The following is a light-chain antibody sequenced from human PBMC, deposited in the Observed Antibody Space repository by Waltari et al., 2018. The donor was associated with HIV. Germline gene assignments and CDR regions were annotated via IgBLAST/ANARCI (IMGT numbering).Light chain of an antibody. Sequence: QSALTQPASVSGSPGQSITISCTGASSAVGIFKYVTWYQQHPGKAPKVIIYDFINRPSGVSNRFSGSKSDNTASLTISGLQAEDEADYYCSSHTTTTTLWVFGGGTKLTVL. V-gene: IGLV2-14*03. J-gene: IGLJ2*01. CDR1: SSAVGIFKY. CDR3: SSHTTTTTLWV. CDR2: DFI.